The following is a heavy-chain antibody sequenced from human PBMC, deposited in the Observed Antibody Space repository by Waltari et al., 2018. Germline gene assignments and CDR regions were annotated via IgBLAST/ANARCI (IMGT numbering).Heavy chain of an antibody. CDR2: ISSSGSTI. Sequence: EVQLVESGGGLVQPGGSLRLSCAASGFTFRSYEMNWVRPAPGKGLEWVSYISSSGSTIYYADSVKGRFTISRDNAKNSLYLQMNSLRAEDTAVYYCARGLIYDFWSDYYYYYYGMDVWGQGTTVTVSS. J-gene: IGHJ6*02. D-gene: IGHD3-3*01. CDR1: GFTFRSYE. CDR3: ARGLIYDFWSDYYYYYYGMDV. V-gene: IGHV3-48*03.